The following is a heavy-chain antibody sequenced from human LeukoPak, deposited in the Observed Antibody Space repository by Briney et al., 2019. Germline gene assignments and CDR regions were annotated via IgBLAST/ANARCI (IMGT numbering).Heavy chain of an antibody. J-gene: IGHJ5*02. CDR3: ARSPHNSAWYEKWFHP. V-gene: IGHV4-4*08. CDR1: GGSISTYY. Sequence: SETLSLTCTVSGGSISTYYWSWIRQSPGKGLEWIADISASGGTNYNPSLESRVTVSIDSSKNQFSLKLSSVTAADTAVFYCARSPHNSAWYEKWFHPWGQGTLVTVSS. D-gene: IGHD6-19*01. CDR2: ISASGGT.